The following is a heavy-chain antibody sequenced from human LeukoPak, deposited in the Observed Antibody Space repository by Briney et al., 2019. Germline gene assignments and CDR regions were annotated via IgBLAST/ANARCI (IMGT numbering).Heavy chain of an antibody. J-gene: IGHJ4*02. CDR1: GFTFDDYA. Sequence: GRSLRLSCAASGFTFDDYAMHWVRQAPGKGLEWVSGISWNSGSIGYADSVKGRFTISRDNAKNSLYLQMNSLRAEDTALYYCAEGLYSADYGDYSNYFDYWGQGTLVTVSS. CDR2: ISWNSGSI. V-gene: IGHV3-9*01. CDR3: AEGLYSADYGDYSNYFDY. D-gene: IGHD4-17*01.